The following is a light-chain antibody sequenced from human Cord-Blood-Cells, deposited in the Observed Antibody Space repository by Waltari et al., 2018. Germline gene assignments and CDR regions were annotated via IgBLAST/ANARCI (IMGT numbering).Light chain of an antibody. V-gene: IGKV3-20*01. CDR1: QSVSSSY. CDR2: GAS. CDR3: QQYGSSALT. J-gene: IGKJ4*01. Sequence: EIVLTHSPGTLSLSPGERATLPCRARQSVSSSYLAWYQQKPGQAPRLLIYGASSRATGIPDRFSGSGSGTDFTLTISRLEPEDIAVYYCQQYGSSALTFGGGTKVEIK.